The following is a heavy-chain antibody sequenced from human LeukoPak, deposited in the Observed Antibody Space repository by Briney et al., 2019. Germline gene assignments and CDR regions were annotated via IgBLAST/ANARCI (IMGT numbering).Heavy chain of an antibody. V-gene: IGHV4-4*02. CDR3: AREDGFYRPLDY. Sequence: PSETLSLTCGVSGGSISSTNRWTWIRQPPGKGLEWIGEVHLDGRTNYNPSLESRLTMSVDLSENHISLKLTSVTAADTAVYYCAREDGFYRPLDYTGQGTLVTVSS. CDR1: GGSISSTNR. CDR2: VHLDGRT. J-gene: IGHJ4*02. D-gene: IGHD3-3*01.